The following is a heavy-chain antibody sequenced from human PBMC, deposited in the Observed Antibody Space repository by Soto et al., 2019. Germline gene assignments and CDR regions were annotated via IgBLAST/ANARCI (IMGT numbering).Heavy chain of an antibody. D-gene: IGHD2-21*01. V-gene: IGHV3-74*01. CDR3: ARDIPHNWFDA. J-gene: IGHJ5*02. CDR2: IAHDGSA. Sequence: QLVESGGDLVQPGGSLRLSCAASGSTFGTFWMHWVRQAPGKGLVWVSRIAHDGSAVYADSVKGRFTTSRDNAKNTVYLHMNSLRDEDTAVYYCARDIPHNWFDAWGQGTLVTVSS. CDR1: GSTFGTFW.